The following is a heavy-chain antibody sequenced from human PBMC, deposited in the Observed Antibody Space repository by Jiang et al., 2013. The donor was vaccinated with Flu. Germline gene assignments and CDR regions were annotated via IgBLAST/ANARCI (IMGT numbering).Heavy chain of an antibody. J-gene: IGHJ6*02. Sequence: QLLESGGDLVQPGGSLRLSCSVSGFTFSSYAMHWVRQAPGKGLEYVSAISSNGGSTYYADSVKGRFTISRDNYKNILYLQMSSLRIEDTAVYYCVKDIRLYYDYWSAYRHANLNDDYYGMDVWGQGTTVTVSS. CDR2: ISSNGGST. CDR3: VKDIRLYYDYWSAYRHANLNDDYYGMDV. CDR1: GFTFSSYA. D-gene: IGHD3-3*01. V-gene: IGHV3-64D*08.